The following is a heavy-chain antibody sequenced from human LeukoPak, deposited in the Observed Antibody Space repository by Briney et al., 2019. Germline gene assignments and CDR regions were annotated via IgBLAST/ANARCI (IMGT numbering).Heavy chain of an antibody. CDR1: GFTFSSYA. J-gene: IGHJ5*02. CDR3: ARDHVVGLAPFDP. CDR2: INTGKGNT. Sequence: GGSLRLSCAASGFTFSSYAMHWVRQAPGERLEWMGWINTGKGNTKYSQKFQGRVTITMDTSASTAYMELSSLRSEDTAVYYCARDHVVGLAPFDPWGQGTLVTVSS. V-gene: IGHV1-3*04. D-gene: IGHD2-15*01.